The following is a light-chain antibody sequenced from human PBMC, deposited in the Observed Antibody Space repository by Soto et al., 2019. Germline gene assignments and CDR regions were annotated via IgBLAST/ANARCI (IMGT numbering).Light chain of an antibody. J-gene: IGLJ2*01. V-gene: IGLV4-69*01. Sequence: QSVLTQSPSASASLGASVKLTCTLSSGHSSYAIAWHQQQPEKGPRYLMKLNSDGSHSKGDGIPDRFSGSSSGAERYLTISSLQSVDEADYYCQTWGTGIRVVFGGGTKLTVL. CDR2: LNSDGSH. CDR3: QTWGTGIRVV. CDR1: SGHSSYA.